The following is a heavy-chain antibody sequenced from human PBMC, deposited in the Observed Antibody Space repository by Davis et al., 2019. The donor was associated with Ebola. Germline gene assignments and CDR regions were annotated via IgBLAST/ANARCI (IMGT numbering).Heavy chain of an antibody. CDR1: GYSFTSSW. D-gene: IGHD1-26*01. V-gene: IGHV5-51*01. J-gene: IGHJ4*02. CDR2: IYPSDSDT. Sequence: GGSLRLSCKGSGYSFTSSWIGWVRQMPGKGLEWMGIIYPSDSDTRYSPSFQGQVTISADKSINTAYLQWSSLKASDTAMYYCARLSGSYYTGGVDYWGQGTLVTVSS. CDR3: ARLSGSYYTGGVDY.